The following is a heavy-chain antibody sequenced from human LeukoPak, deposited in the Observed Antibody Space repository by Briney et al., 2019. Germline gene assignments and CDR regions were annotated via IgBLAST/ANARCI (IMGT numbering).Heavy chain of an antibody. CDR3: ARDPGSTVTRPNDAFDI. D-gene: IGHD4-17*01. Sequence: SQTLSLTCTVSGGSISSGGYYWSWIRQHPGKGLEWIGYIYYSGSTYYNPSLKSRVTISVDTSKNQFSLKLSSVTAADTAVYYCARDPGSTVTRPNDAFDIWGQGTMVTVSS. CDR2: IYYSGST. CDR1: GGSISSGGYY. J-gene: IGHJ3*02. V-gene: IGHV4-31*03.